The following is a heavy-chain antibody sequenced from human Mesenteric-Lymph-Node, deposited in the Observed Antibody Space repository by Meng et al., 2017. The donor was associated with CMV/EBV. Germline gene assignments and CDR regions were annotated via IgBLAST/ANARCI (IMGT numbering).Heavy chain of an antibody. CDR3: ARGAPMYYYDSSGYPPFDY. J-gene: IGHJ4*02. Sequence: GGSLRLSCAASGFTFSSYAMSWVRQAPGKGLEWVSAISGSGGSTYYADSVKGRFTISRDNSKNTLYLQMNSLRAEDTAVYYCARGAPMYYYDSSGYPPFDYWGQGTLVTVSS. CDR2: ISGSGGST. V-gene: IGHV3-23*01. CDR1: GFTFSSYA. D-gene: IGHD3-22*01.